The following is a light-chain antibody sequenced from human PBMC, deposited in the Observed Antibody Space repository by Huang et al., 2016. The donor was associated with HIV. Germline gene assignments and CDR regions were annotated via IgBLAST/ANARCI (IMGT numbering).Light chain of an antibody. CDR2: GAS. CDR1: QSISSSS. V-gene: IGKV3-20*01. CDR3: HQYGSPPFT. J-gene: IGKJ3*01. Sequence: EIVLTQSPGTLSLSPGERATLSCRASQSISSSSLAWYLQKPGQAPTLLIPGASTRATDIPGRFSGSGSGTDFTLTISRLEPEDFAVYYCHQYGSPPFTFGPGTKVDIK.